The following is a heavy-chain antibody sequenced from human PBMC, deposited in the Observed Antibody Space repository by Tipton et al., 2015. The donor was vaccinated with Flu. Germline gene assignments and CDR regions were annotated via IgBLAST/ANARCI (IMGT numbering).Heavy chain of an antibody. CDR3: AREYYYDSSGFDY. CDR2: ITTSSSYI. J-gene: IGHJ4*02. Sequence: SLRLSCAASGFTFSSYIMNWVRQAPGKGLEWVSSITTSSSYIYYADSVKGRFTISRDNAKNSLYLQMNSLRAEDTAVYYCAREYYYDSSGFDYWGQGTLVTVSS. D-gene: IGHD3-22*01. V-gene: IGHV3-21*01. CDR1: GFTFSSYI.